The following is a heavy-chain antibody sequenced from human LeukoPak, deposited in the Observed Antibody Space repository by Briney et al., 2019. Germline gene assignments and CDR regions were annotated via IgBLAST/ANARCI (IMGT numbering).Heavy chain of an antibody. CDR1: GFTFSTYG. V-gene: IGHV3-30*19. CDR3: AREGGAYGDYVQAFDI. Sequence: GTSLRLSCAASGFTFSTYGMYWVRQAPGKGLEWVAVISYDGSNKYYADSVKGRFTISRDNSKNTLYLQMNSLRAEDTAVYYCAREGGAYGDYVQAFDIWGQGTMVTVSS. J-gene: IGHJ3*02. CDR2: ISYDGSNK. D-gene: IGHD4-17*01.